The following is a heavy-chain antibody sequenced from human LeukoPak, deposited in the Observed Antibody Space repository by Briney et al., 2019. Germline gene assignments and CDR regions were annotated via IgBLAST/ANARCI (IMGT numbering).Heavy chain of an antibody. CDR3: ARSPLFWSGYPFDY. J-gene: IGHJ4*02. CDR1: GGSFNGYY. V-gene: IGHV4-34*01. D-gene: IGHD3-3*01. Sequence: PSETLSLTCAVYGGSFNGYYWSWIRQPPGKGLEWIGEINHSGSTNYNPSLKSRVTISVDTSKNQFSLKLSSVTAADTAVYYCARSPLFWSGYPFDYWGQGTLVTVSS. CDR2: INHSGST.